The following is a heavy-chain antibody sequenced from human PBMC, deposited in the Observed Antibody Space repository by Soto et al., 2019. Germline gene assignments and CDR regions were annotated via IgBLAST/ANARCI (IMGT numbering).Heavy chain of an antibody. CDR3: ARGGLGYCSGGSCYSAELSRYYYGMDV. Sequence: QVQLQESGPGLVKPSQTLSLTCTVSGGSISSGGYYWSWIRQHPGKGLEWIGYIYYSGSTYYNPSVESRVTIPVDTSKTQFSLKLSSVTAADTAVYYCARGGLGYCSGGSCYSAELSRYYYGMDVWGQGTTVTVSS. D-gene: IGHD2-15*01. J-gene: IGHJ6*02. V-gene: IGHV4-31*03. CDR2: IYYSGST. CDR1: GGSISSGGYY.